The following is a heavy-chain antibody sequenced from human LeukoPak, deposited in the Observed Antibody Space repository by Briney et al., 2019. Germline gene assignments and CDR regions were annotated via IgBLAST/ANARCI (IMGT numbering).Heavy chain of an antibody. J-gene: IGHJ4*02. CDR3: AKDIDYDYVWGSYMN. V-gene: IGHV3-74*01. CDR2: IKTDGSST. Sequence: GGSLRLSCAASGFTFSSYWMHWVRRAPGKGLVWFSRIKTDGSSTSYADSVKGRFTISRDNAKNSLYLQMNSLRAEDTALYYCAKDIDYDYVWGSYMNWGQGTLVTVSS. CDR1: GFTFSSYW. D-gene: IGHD3-16*01.